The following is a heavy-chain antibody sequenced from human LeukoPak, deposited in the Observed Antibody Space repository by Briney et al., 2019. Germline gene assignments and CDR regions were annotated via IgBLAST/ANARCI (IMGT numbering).Heavy chain of an antibody. CDR2: ISHDGSNK. D-gene: IGHD3-22*01. Sequence: GGSLRLSCAASGFTFSSYAMHWVRQAPGKGLEWVAVISHDGSNKYYADSVKGRFTISRDNSKNTLYLQMNSLRAEDTAVYYCARGEYYYDSSGFYWGQGTLVTVSS. V-gene: IGHV3-30*04. CDR3: ARGEYYYDSSGFY. J-gene: IGHJ4*02. CDR1: GFTFSSYA.